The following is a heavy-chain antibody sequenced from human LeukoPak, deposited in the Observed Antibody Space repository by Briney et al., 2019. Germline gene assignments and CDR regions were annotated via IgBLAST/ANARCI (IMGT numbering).Heavy chain of an antibody. CDR2: ISSGGNTK. CDR1: GFAFGDYV. J-gene: IGHJ5*02. CDR3: ARDTVNGPFVISLDL. V-gene: IGHV3-48*03. Sequence: PGGSLRLSCTASGFAFGDYVMSWVRQAPGKGPEWVSHISSGGNTKYYADSVRGRFTMSRDNVKNLLYLQMNSLRDEDTAVYYCARDTVNGPFVISLDLWGQGALVTVSS. D-gene: IGHD2-8*01.